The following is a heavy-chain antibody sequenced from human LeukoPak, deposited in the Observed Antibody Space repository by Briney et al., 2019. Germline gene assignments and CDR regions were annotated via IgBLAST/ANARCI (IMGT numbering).Heavy chain of an antibody. CDR1: GFPFSTYN. D-gene: IGHD1-1*01. V-gene: IGHV3-48*01. CDR3: ASPSPPTGTTDGFDY. CDR2: ISSTSNTI. Sequence: GGSLRLSCVASGFPFSTYNVHWVRQAPGKGLEWISYISSTSNTIYYGDSVKGRFIVSRDNAKNSLYLQMNSLRVEDTAVYNCASPSPPTGTTDGFDYWGQGTLVAVS. J-gene: IGHJ4*02.